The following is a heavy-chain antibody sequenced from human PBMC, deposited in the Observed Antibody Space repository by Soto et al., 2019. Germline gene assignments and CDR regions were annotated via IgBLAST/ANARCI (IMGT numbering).Heavy chain of an antibody. Sequence: PSETLSLTCAVYGGSFSGYYWSWIRQPPGKGLEWIGEIYHSGSTNYNPSLKSRVTISVDTSKNQFSLKLSSVTAADTAVYYCAIMVRGVQYYFDYWGQGTLVTVSS. CDR1: GGSFSGYY. D-gene: IGHD3-10*01. V-gene: IGHV4-34*01. CDR3: AIMVRGVQYYFDY. J-gene: IGHJ4*02. CDR2: IYHSGST.